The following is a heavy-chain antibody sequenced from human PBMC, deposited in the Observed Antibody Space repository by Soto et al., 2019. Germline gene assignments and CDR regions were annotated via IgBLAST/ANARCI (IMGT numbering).Heavy chain of an antibody. J-gene: IGHJ5*02. Sequence: PESLCLTKAVSCYPISSVDYWGWSGQCPGKGLEWIGSMYHSGSTYYKPSRKSRVTMSVDTSKNQFSLRLTSVTTADTAEYHCARVVRFCSSPSCRGINWFVPWCQG. V-gene: IGHV4-38-2*01. D-gene: IGHD2-2*01. CDR1: CYPISSVDY. CDR3: ARVVRFCSSPSCRGINWFVP. CDR2: MYHSGST.